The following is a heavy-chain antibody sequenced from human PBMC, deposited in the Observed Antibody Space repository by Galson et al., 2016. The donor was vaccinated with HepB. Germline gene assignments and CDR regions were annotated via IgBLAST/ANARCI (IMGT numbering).Heavy chain of an antibody. CDR1: GGSISSYY. V-gene: IGHV4-4*07. D-gene: IGHD1-26*01. J-gene: IGHJ4*02. CDR2: IYSSGST. CDR3: ARVVPPVRFGSEYYFDY. Sequence: ETLSLTCTVSGGSISSYYWSWIRQPAGKGLEWIGRIYSSGSTNYNPSLKRRVTMSVDTSKNQFPLKLSSVTAADTAVYYCARVVPPVRFGSEYYFDYWGQGTLVTVSS.